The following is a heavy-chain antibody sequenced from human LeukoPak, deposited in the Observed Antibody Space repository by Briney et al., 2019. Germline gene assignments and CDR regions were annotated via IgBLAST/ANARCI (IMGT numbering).Heavy chain of an antibody. V-gene: IGHV4-34*01. J-gene: IGHJ3*02. D-gene: IGHD2-21*02. Sequence: SETLSLTCAVYGESFSGYYWSWIRQPPGKGLEWIGEINHSGSTNYNPSLKSRVTISVDTSKNQFSLKLTSVTAADTAVYYCAGCGGDCYYAFDIWGQGTMVTVSS. CDR2: INHSGST. CDR3: AGCGGDCYYAFDI. CDR1: GESFSGYY.